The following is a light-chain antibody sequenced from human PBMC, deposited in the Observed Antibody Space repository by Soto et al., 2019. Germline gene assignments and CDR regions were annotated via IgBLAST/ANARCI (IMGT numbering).Light chain of an antibody. V-gene: IGLV2-14*01. Sequence: QSVLTQPASVSGSPGQSITISCTGTSSDVGGYNYVSWYQQHPGKAPKLMIYDVSNRPSGVSNRFSGSKSGNTASLTISGLQAEDEADYYCSSYTSSSPYVVGTGTKVTGL. J-gene: IGLJ1*01. CDR1: SSDVGGYNY. CDR2: DVS. CDR3: SSYTSSSPYV.